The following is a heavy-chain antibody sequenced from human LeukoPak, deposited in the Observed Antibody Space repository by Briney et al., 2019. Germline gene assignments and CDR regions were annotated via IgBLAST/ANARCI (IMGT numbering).Heavy chain of an antibody. V-gene: IGHV3-23*01. Sequence: PGGSLRLSCAASGFTFSSYAMSWVRQAPGKGLEWVSAISGSGGSTYYADSVKGRFTISRDNSKDTLYLQMNSLETEDTAVYYCTPETYSGYDLYIAEFDYWGQGTLVTVSS. J-gene: IGHJ4*02. CDR1: GFTFSSYA. CDR2: ISGSGGST. CDR3: TPETYSGYDLYIAEFDY. D-gene: IGHD5-12*01.